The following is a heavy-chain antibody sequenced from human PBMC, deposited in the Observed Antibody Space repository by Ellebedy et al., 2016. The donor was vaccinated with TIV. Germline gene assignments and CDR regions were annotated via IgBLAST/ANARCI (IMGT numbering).Heavy chain of an antibody. CDR3: ARRGASGRRAGYYYYGMDV. D-gene: IGHD6-19*01. Sequence: GESLKISCKGSGYSFTSYWIGWVRQMPGKGLEWMGIIYPGDSDTRYSPSFQGQVTISADKSISTAYLQWSSLKASDTAMYYCARRGASGRRAGYYYYGMDVWGQGTTVTVSS. V-gene: IGHV5-51*01. CDR1: GYSFTSYW. J-gene: IGHJ6*02. CDR2: IYPGDSDT.